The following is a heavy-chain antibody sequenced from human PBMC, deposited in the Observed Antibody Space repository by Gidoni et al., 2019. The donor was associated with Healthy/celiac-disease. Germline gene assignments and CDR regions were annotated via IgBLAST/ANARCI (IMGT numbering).Heavy chain of an antibody. CDR3: ARENDYGGNGAY. V-gene: IGHV3-48*01. CDR2: ISSISSTI. D-gene: IGHD4-17*01. Sequence: EVQLVESGGGWVQPGGSMRLSCAASGSTFSSYSMNWVRQAPGKGLEWVSYISSISSTIYYADSVKGRFTISRDNAKNSLYLQMNSLRAEDTAVYYCARENDYGGNGAYWGQGTLVTVSS. J-gene: IGHJ4*02. CDR1: GSTFSSYS.